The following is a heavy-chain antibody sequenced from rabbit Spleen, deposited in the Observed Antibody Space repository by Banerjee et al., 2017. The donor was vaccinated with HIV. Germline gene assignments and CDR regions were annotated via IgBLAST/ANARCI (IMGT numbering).Heavy chain of an antibody. D-gene: IGHD4-1*01. V-gene: IGHV1S45*01. CDR2: INVVTGKA. J-gene: IGHJ4*01. CDR3: ARDLVGVIGWNFGW. CDR1: GFSFSNKAV. Sequence: QEQLVESGGGLVQPEGSLTLTCTASGFSFSNKAVMCWVRQAPGKGLEWIACINVVTGKAVYASWAKGRFTFSKTSSTTVTLQMTSLTAADTATYFCARDLVGVIGWNFGWWGPGTLVTVS.